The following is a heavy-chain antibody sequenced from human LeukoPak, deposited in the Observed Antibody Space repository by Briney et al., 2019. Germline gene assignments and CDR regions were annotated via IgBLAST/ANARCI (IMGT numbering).Heavy chain of an antibody. CDR2: INPNSGGT. CDR3: ARDLRASLIVATSNDAFDI. Sequence: GASVKVSCKASGYTFTGYYMHWVRQAPGQGLEWMGRINPNSGGTNYAQKFQGRVTMTRDTSISTAYMELSRLRSDDTAVYYCARDLRASLIVATSNDAFDIWGQGTMVTVSS. CDR1: GYTFTGYY. J-gene: IGHJ3*02. D-gene: IGHD5-12*01. V-gene: IGHV1-2*06.